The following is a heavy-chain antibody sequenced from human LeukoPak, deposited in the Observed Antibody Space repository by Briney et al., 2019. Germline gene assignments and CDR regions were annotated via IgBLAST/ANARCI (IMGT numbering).Heavy chain of an antibody. Sequence: GGSLRLTCVASGFTFSTSWMSWIRQAPGKGLEWVATIKPEGDEKFYVDSVKGRFTFSRDNTKNSLYLQMNSLRDDDTAMYYCARHYRGYYYYYMDVWGKGTTVTISS. D-gene: IGHD1-14*01. CDR2: IKPEGDEK. V-gene: IGHV3-7*01. CDR3: ARHYRGYYYYYMDV. J-gene: IGHJ6*03. CDR1: GFTFSTSW.